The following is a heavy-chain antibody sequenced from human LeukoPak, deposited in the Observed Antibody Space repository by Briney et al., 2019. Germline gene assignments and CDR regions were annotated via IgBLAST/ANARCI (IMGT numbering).Heavy chain of an antibody. Sequence: SETLSLTCTVSGGSMSYYYWTWIRQTPGKGLEWIGYKYYDGNSGNTNYNPSLESRVTISLDTSNNQFSLKLRSVTVVDTAIYYCARGGYIYGYWGQGVFVTVSS. V-gene: IGHV4-59*01. J-gene: IGHJ4*02. CDR1: GGSMSYYY. D-gene: IGHD5-18*01. CDR2: KYYDGNSGNT. CDR3: ARGGYIYGY.